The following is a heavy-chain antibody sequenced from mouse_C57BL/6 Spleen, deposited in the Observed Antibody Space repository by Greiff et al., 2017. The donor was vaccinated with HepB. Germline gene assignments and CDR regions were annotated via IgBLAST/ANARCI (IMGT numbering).Heavy chain of an antibody. V-gene: IGHV1-15*01. CDR2: IDPETGGT. J-gene: IGHJ2*01. Sequence: QVQLKESGAELVRPGASVTLSCKASGYTFTDYEMHWVKQTPVHGLEWIGAIDPETGGTAYNQKFKGKAILTADKSSSTAYMELRSLTSEDSAVYYCTAMVSDYWGQGTTLTVSS. D-gene: IGHD1-1*02. CDR1: GYTFTDYE. CDR3: TAMVSDY.